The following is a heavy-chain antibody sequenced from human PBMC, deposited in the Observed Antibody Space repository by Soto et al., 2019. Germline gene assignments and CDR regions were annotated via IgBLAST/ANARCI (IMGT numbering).Heavy chain of an antibody. Sequence: ASETLSLTCTVSGGSISSSSYYWGWIRQPPGKGLEWIGSIYYSGSTYYNPSLKSRVTISVDTSKNQFSLKLSSVTAADTAVYYCARGWGYYDSSGYPYYYYGMDVWGQGTTVTVS. V-gene: IGHV4-39*01. CDR2: IYYSGST. CDR3: ARGWGYYDSSGYPYYYYGMDV. D-gene: IGHD3-22*01. J-gene: IGHJ6*02. CDR1: GGSISSSSYY.